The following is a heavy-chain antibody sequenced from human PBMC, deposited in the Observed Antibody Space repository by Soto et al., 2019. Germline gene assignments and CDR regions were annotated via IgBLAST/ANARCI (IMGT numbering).Heavy chain of an antibody. D-gene: IGHD3-22*01. CDR1: GGTFSSYA. CDR3: ARASQNYYDSSGYSHFDY. V-gene: IGHV1-69*06. CDR2: IIPIFGTA. J-gene: IGHJ4*02. Sequence: QVQLVQSGAEVKKPGSSVKVSCKASGGTFSSYAISWVRQAPGQGLEWMGGIIPIFGTANYAQKFQGRVRITADKSTSTAYMELSSLRSEDTAVYYCARASQNYYDSSGYSHFDYWGQGTLVTVSS.